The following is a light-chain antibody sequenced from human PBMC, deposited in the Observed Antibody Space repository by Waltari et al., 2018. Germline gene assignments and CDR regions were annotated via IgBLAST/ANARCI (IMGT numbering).Light chain of an antibody. CDR3: QQYYSTCQ. J-gene: IGKJ1*01. V-gene: IGKV4-1*01. CDR1: QSVLHSSNNKNY. Sequence: DIVMTQSPDSLPVSLGERATINCKYSQSVLHSSNNKNYLAWYQQKPGQPPKLLIYWASTRESGVPDRFSGSGSGTDFTLTISSLQAEDVAVYYCQQYYSTCQFGQGTKVEIK. CDR2: WAS.